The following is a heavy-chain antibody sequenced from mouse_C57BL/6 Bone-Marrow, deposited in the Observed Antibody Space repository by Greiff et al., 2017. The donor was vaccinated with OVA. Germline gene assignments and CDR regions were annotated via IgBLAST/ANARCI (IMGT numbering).Heavy chain of an antibody. CDR1: GYTFTSYG. CDR2: IYPRSGNT. J-gene: IGHJ3*01. CDR3: ARGGYYLAWFAY. Sequence: QVQLQQSGAELARPGASVKLSCKASGYTFTSYGISWVKQRTGQGLEWIGEIYPRSGNTYYNEKFKGKATLTADKSSSTAYMELRSLTSEDSAVYFCARGGYYLAWFAYWGQGTLVTVSA. V-gene: IGHV1-81*01. D-gene: IGHD2-3*01.